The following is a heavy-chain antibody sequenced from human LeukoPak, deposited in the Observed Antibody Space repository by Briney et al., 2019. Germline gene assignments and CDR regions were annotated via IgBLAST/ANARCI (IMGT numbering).Heavy chain of an antibody. CDR3: ARGNLIAAADTSYFDY. Sequence: GGSLRLSCAASGFTFSSYWMSWVRQAPGKGLEWVANIKQDGSEKYYVDSVKGRFTISRDNAKNSLYLQMNSLRAEDTAVYYCARGNLIAAADTSYFDYWGQGTLVTVSS. CDR1: GFTFSSYW. D-gene: IGHD6-13*01. V-gene: IGHV3-7*01. CDR2: IKQDGSEK. J-gene: IGHJ4*02.